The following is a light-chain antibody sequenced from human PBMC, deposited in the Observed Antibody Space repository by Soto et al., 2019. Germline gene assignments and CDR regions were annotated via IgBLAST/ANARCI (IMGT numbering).Light chain of an antibody. V-gene: IGKV3-15*01. CDR1: QSVSSN. CDR3: QQYNNWPPT. J-gene: IGKJ2*01. CDR2: GAS. Sequence: EIVMTQSPATLSVSPGESATLSCRASQSVSSNLVWYQQKRGQAPRLLIYGASTRATGIPARFSGSGSGTEFTLPISSLQSEDFAGYYCQQYNNWPPTFGQGTKLEIK.